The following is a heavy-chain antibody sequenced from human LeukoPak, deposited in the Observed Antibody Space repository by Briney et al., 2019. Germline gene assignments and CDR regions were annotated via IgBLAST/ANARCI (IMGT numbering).Heavy chain of an antibody. D-gene: IGHD1-26*01. Sequence: SQTLSLTCTVSGGSISSGSYYWSWIRQPAGKGLEWIGRIYTSGSTNYNPSLKSRVTISVDTSKNQFSLKLSSVTAADTAVYYCAREGARWEPSFSAFDIWGQGTMVTVSS. CDR1: GGSISSGSYY. CDR2: IYTSGST. V-gene: IGHV4-61*02. CDR3: AREGARWEPSFSAFDI. J-gene: IGHJ3*02.